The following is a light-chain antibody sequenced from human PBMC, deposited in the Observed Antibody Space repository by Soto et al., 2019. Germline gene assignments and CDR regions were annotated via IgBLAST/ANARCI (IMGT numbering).Light chain of an antibody. Sequence: DIQMTQSPPSLSASVGDRVTIACRASQSIRNYLNWYQHKPGKAPKLLIYAAYNLQSGVTSRFSGNGSGTYFTLTISSLQPEDFATYYCQQSLTMPWTFGQGTKVEVK. CDR1: QSIRNY. J-gene: IGKJ1*01. V-gene: IGKV1-39*01. CDR2: AAY. CDR3: QQSLTMPWT.